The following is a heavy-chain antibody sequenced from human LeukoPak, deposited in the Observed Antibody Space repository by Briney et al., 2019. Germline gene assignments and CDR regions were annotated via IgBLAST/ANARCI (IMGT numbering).Heavy chain of an antibody. CDR2: INPNSGGT. V-gene: IGHV1-2*02. CDR3: ARDPRYGYCSGGSRYRVDAFDI. Sequence: ASVKVSCKASGYTFTGYYMHWVRQAPGQGLEWMGWINPNSGGTSYAQKFQGRVTMTRDTSISTAYMELSRLRSDDTAVYYCARDPRYGYCSGGSRYRVDAFDIWGQGTMVTVSS. J-gene: IGHJ3*02. CDR1: GYTFTGYY. D-gene: IGHD2-15*01.